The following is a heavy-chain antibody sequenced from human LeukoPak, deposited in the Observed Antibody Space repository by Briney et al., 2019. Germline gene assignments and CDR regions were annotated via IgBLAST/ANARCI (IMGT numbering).Heavy chain of an antibody. CDR1: GGSISSSSSY. Sequence: SETLSLTCTVSGGSISSSSSYWAWIRQPPGKGLEWIASINYSGSTYYNPSLKSRVTISVDTSKQQFSLKMSSVTAADAAVYYCARGRPAAGLYVFDYWGQGTLVTVSA. CDR3: ARGRPAAGLYVFDY. D-gene: IGHD6-13*01. V-gene: IGHV4-39*01. J-gene: IGHJ4*02. CDR2: INYSGST.